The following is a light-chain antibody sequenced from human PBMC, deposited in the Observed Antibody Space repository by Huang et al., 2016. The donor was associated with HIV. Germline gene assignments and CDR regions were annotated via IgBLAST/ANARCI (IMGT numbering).Light chain of an antibody. V-gene: IGKV1-39*01. J-gene: IGKJ2*01. CDR1: QNINSY. CDR2: AAS. CDR3: QQSYSGPYT. Sequence: DIQMTQSPSSLSASVGDRVSITCRASQNINSYLNWYQQKPGKAPKRLIYAASSLQSGVPSRFSGSGSGTDFTLNISSLQPEDFATYYCQQSYSGPYTFGQGTKLEI.